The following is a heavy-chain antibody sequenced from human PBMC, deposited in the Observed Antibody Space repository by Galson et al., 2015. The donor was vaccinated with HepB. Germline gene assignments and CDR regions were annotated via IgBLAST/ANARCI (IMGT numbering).Heavy chain of an antibody. CDR3: SRVGDLAGYSSA. CDR2: IGCKANNYAS. CDR1: GFTFSGSA. D-gene: IGHD3-16*01. Sequence: SLRLSCAASGFTFSGSAMHWVRQTSGKGLEWVGRIGCKANNYASAYAASVKGRFIISRDDSKNTALLQMNSLKTEDTAVYYCSRVGDLAGYSSAWGQGTLVTVSS. J-gene: IGHJ5*02. V-gene: IGHV3-73*01.